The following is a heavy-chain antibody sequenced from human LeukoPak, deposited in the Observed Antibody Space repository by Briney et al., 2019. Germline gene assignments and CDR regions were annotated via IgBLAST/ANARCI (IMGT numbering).Heavy chain of an antibody. Sequence: PGGSLRLSCAASGFTFSSYAMHWVRQAPGKGLEWVAVISYDGSNKYYADSVKGRFTISRGNSKNTLYLQMNSLRAEDTALYYCAKSSYYDTSGSYREYYFDYWGQGALVTVSS. CDR3: AKSSYYDTSGSYREYYFDY. V-gene: IGHV3-30*04. J-gene: IGHJ4*02. D-gene: IGHD3-22*01. CDR1: GFTFSSYA. CDR2: ISYDGSNK.